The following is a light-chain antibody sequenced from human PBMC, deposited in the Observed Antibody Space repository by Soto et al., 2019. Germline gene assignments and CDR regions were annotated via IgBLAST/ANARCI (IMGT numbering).Light chain of an antibody. CDR2: DAS. V-gene: IGKV1-33*01. J-gene: IGKJ3*01. CDR1: QDINNY. Sequence: DIQMTQSPSSLSASVGDRVTITCQASQDINNYLNWYQQKPGKAPKLLIYDASNLETGVPSRFSGSGSGTDFTFTISSLQTEDIATYYCQQGITFGPGTKVDIK. CDR3: QQGIT.